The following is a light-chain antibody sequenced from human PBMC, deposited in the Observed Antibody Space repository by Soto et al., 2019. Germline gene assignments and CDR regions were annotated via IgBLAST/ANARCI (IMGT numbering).Light chain of an antibody. V-gene: IGKV3-20*01. CDR1: QSGAANY. CDR2: GAS. CDR3: QQYGSSPTT. J-gene: IGKJ1*01. Sequence: EIVMPQSPATLSVSPGERATLSCRASQSGAANYLAWDQQKRGQAPRLLIDGASSRATGIPDRVSGSGSGTDFTLTISRLEPEDFAVYFCQQYGSSPTTFGQGTKVGIK.